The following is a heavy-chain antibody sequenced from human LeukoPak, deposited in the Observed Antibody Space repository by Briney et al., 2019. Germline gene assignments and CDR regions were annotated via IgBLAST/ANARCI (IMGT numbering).Heavy chain of an antibody. Sequence: GGPLRLSCAASGFTFRSYAMIGLREAPEKGLEWVSAISGSGGSTYYADSVKGRFTISRDNSKNTLYLQMNSLRAEDTAVYSCAKGAAATENYFDYWGQGTLVTVSS. J-gene: IGHJ4*02. V-gene: IGHV3-23*01. CDR1: GFTFRSYA. CDR3: AKGAAATENYFDY. D-gene: IGHD6-13*01. CDR2: ISGSGGST.